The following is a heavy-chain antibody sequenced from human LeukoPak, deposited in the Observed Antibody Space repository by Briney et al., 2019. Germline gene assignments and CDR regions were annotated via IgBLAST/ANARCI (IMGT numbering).Heavy chain of an antibody. J-gene: IGHJ4*02. V-gene: IGHV1-8*03. CDR3: ARGFRIAEIVQNYYFDY. Sequence: GASVKVSCKASGYTFTSYDINWVRQAPGQGLEWMGWMNPNSGNTGYAQKFQGRVTITRNTSISTAYMELSSLRSEDTAVYYCARGFRIAEIVQNYYFDYSGQGTLVTVSS. CDR1: GYTFTSYD. D-gene: IGHD6-13*01. CDR2: MNPNSGNT.